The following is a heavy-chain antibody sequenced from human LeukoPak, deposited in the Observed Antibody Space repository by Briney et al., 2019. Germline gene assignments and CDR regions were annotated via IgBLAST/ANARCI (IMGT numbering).Heavy chain of an antibody. CDR2: IYYSGST. J-gene: IGHJ4*02. CDR3: ARGTIFDY. D-gene: IGHD1-14*01. CDR1: GGSISSYY. V-gene: IGHV4-59*01. Sequence: SETLSLTCTVSGGSISSYYWSWIRQPPGKGLEWIGYIYYSGSTNYNPSLKSRVTISVDTSKNQFSLKLSSVTAADTAVYYCARGTIFDYWGQGTLVTASS.